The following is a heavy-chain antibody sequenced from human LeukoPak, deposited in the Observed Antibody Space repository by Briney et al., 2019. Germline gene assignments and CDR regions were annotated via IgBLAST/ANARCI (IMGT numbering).Heavy chain of an antibody. D-gene: IGHD2-2*03. CDR1: GFTFSPYA. J-gene: IGHJ4*02. CDR3: AKDGYCSSTSCYPNHFDS. V-gene: IGHV3-30*18. Sequence: GGSLRLSCAAPGFTFSPYAMHWVRQAPGKGLEWVVLISNDGSKKYYADSVKGRFTISRDNSKNTLDLQMNSLRAEDTAVYYCAKDGYCSSTSCYPNHFDSWGQGTLVTVSS. CDR2: ISNDGSKK.